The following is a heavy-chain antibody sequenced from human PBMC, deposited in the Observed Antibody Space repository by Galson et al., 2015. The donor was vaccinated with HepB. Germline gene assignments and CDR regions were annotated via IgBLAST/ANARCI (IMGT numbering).Heavy chain of an antibody. J-gene: IGHJ6*02. CDR1: GFTFSSYE. Sequence: SLRLSCAASGFTFSSYEMNWVRQAPGKGLEWVSYISSSGSTIYYADSVKGRFTISRDNAKNSLYLQMNSLRAEDTAVYYCAREGYCSGGSCYYYYYGMDVWGQGTTVTVSS. D-gene: IGHD2-15*01. V-gene: IGHV3-48*03. CDR2: ISSSGSTI. CDR3: AREGYCSGGSCYYYYYGMDV.